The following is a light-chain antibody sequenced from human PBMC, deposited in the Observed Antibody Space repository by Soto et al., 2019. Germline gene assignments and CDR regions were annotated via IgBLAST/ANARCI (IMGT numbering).Light chain of an antibody. V-gene: IGKV1-5*03. Sequence: DIQMTQSPSTLSASVGDRVTITCRASQSISSWLAWYQQKPGKAPKLLIYKASTLASGVSSRFSGSRSGTEVTLPISSMQPDDFATYYCQQYNSCPWTFGQGTKVEIK. CDR3: QQYNSCPWT. CDR1: QSISSW. CDR2: KAS. J-gene: IGKJ1*01.